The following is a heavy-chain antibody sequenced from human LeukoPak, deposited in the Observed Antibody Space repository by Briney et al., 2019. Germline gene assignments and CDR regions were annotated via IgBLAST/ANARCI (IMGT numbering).Heavy chain of an antibody. CDR3: ARGPSGKYSSGWYLY. CDR1: GYSFASYW. J-gene: IGHJ4*02. V-gene: IGHV5-51*01. Sequence: GESLKISCKASGYSFASYWIGWGRQMPGKRLEWMGIIYPGDSDTRYSPSFQGQVTISADKSISTAYLQWSSLKASDTAMYYCARGPSGKYSSGWYLYWGQGTLVTVSS. D-gene: IGHD6-19*01. CDR2: IYPGDSDT.